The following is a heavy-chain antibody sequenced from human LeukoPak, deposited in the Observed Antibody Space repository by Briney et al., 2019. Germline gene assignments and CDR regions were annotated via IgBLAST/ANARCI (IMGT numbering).Heavy chain of an antibody. CDR2: ISWDGGST. CDR3: AKASSGWYGDAFDI. V-gene: IGHV3-43*01. Sequence: GGSLRLSCAASGFTFDDYTMHWVRQAPGMGLEWVSLISWDGGSTYYADSVKGRFTISRDNSKNSLYLQMNSLRTEDTALYYCAKASSGWYGDAFDIWGQGTMVTVSS. CDR1: GFTFDDYT. D-gene: IGHD6-19*01. J-gene: IGHJ3*02.